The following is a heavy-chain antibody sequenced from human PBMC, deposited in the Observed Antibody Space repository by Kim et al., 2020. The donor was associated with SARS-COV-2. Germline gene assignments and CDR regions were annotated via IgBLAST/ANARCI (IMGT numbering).Heavy chain of an antibody. D-gene: IGHD3-10*01. Sequence: SRVTITVDTAKNQFSLKLSSVTAADTAVYYCARERFTMVRGVKRENWFDPWGQGTLVTVSS. J-gene: IGHJ5*02. V-gene: IGHV4-4*08. CDR3: ARERFTMVRGVKRENWFDP.